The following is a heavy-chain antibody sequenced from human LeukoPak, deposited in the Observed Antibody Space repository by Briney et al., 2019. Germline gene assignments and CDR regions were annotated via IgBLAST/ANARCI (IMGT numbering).Heavy chain of an antibody. CDR3: ARDKNSGSLLGRQGKHFDY. CDR2: ISSSSSYI. V-gene: IGHV3-21*01. J-gene: IGHJ4*02. Sequence: GGSLRLSCAASGLTFSSYGMNWVRQAPGKGLEWVSSISSSSSYIYYADSVKGRFTISRDNAKNSLYLQMNSLRAEDTAVYYCARDKNSGSLLGRQGKHFDYWGQGTLVTVSS. D-gene: IGHD1-26*01. CDR1: GLTFSSYG.